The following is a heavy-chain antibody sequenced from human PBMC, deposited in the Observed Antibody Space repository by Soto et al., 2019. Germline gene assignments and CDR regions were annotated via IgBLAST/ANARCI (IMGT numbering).Heavy chain of an antibody. CDR2: IYYSGST. CDR3: ARDYGSGSRYYYYYGMDV. D-gene: IGHD3-10*01. J-gene: IGHJ6*02. V-gene: IGHV4-31*03. CDR1: GGSISSGGYY. Sequence: SETLSLTCTVSGGSISSGGYYWSWIRQHPGKGLEWIGYIYYSGSTYYNPSLKSRVTISVDTSKNQFSLKLSSVTAADTAVYYCARDYGSGSRYYYYYGMDVWGQGTKVTVSS.